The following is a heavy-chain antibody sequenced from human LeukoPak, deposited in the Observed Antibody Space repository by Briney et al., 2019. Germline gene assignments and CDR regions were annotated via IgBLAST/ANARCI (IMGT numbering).Heavy chain of an antibody. D-gene: IGHD3-9*01. CDR3: ARFHILTGSRKDAFDI. CDR1: GGSISSGGYY. V-gene: IGHV4-30-4*08. J-gene: IGHJ3*02. Sequence: TSSQTLSLTCTVSGGSISSGGYYWSWIRQSPGKGLEWIGYIYYSGSTYYNPSLKSRVTISVDTPKNQFSLKLSSVTAADTAVYYCARFHILTGSRKDAFDIWGQGTMVTVSS. CDR2: IYYSGST.